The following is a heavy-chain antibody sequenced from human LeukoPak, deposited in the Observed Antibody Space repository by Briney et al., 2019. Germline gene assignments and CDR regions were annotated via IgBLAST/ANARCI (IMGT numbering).Heavy chain of an antibody. CDR1: GFTFSSSE. D-gene: IGHD5-18*01. CDR3: ARDGPGYSFDH. J-gene: IGHJ4*02. V-gene: IGHV3-48*03. Sequence: PGGSLGLSCAASGFTFSSSEMHWVRQAPGKGLEWVSCISTGGSTIYNADSVKGRFTVSRDNARNSLYLQMKSLRDEDTAVYYCARDGPGYSFDHWGQGTLVTVSS. CDR2: ISTGGSTI.